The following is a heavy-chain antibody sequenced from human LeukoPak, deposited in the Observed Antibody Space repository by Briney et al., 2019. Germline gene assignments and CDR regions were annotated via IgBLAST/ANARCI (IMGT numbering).Heavy chain of an antibody. D-gene: IGHD2-15*01. CDR3: AKGVDYFDY. Sequence: PGGSLRLSCAASGFTFSFYAMSWVRQAPGKGLEWVSVISGSVSSTNYADSVKGRFTISRDNSKNTLYLQMNSLRAEDTAVYYCAKGVDYFDYWGQGTLVTVSS. J-gene: IGHJ4*02. CDR1: GFTFSFYA. CDR2: ISGSVSST. V-gene: IGHV3-23*01.